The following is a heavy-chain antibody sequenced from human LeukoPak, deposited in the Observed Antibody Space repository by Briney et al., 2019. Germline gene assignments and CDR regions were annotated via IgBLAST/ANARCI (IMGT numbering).Heavy chain of an antibody. CDR2: INPSGGST. CDR1: GYTFTSYY. J-gene: IGHJ4*02. CDR3: ARVDSWGTYTSDRRFRIFDY. D-gene: IGHD6-19*01. V-gene: IGHV1-46*01. Sequence: ASVKVSCKASGYTFTSYYMHWVRQAPGQGLEWMGIINPSGGSTSYAQKFQGRVTMTRDTSTSTVYMELSSLRSEDTAVYYCARVDSWGTYTSDRRFRIFDYWGQGTLVSVSS.